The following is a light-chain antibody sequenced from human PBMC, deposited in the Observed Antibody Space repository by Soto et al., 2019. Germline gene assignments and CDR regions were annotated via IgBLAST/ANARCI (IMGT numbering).Light chain of an antibody. CDR2: GAS. V-gene: IGKV1-9*01. CDR3: QHYNSYSEA. CDR1: QALSNY. Sequence: DIQLTQSPSVLSASVGDTVTITFRASQALSNYLAWYQQKPGKAPDLLISGASTLQSGVPARFSGSGSGTDFTLTISNLQPEDFATYYCQHYNSYSEAFGQGTKVDIK. J-gene: IGKJ1*01.